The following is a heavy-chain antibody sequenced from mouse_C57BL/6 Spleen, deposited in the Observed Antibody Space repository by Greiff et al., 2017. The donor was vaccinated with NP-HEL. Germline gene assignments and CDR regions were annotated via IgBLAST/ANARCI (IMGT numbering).Heavy chain of an antibody. CDR3: ARDYPNYDYDVDYAMDY. D-gene: IGHD2-4*01. CDR2: ISYDGSN. CDR1: GYSITSGYY. V-gene: IGHV3-6*01. J-gene: IGHJ4*01. Sequence: EVKLMESGPGLVKPSQSLSLTCSVTGYSITSGYYWNWIRQFPGNKLEWMGYISYDGSNNYNPSLKNRISITRDTSKNQFFLKLNSVTTEDTATYYCARDYPNYDYDVDYAMDYWGQGTSVTVSS.